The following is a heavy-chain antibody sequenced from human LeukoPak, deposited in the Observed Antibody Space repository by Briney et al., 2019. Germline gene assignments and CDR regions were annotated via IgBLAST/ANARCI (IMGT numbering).Heavy chain of an antibody. V-gene: IGHV4-4*02. Sequence: PSETLSLTCAVSGGSISSSYWWSWIRQPPGKGLEWIGEINHSGSTNYNPSLKSRVTISVDTSKNQFSLKLSSVTAADTAVYYCARARSAAAGRAFDIWGQGTMVTVSS. CDR1: GGSISSSYW. J-gene: IGHJ3*02. CDR3: ARARSAAAGRAFDI. D-gene: IGHD6-13*01. CDR2: INHSGST.